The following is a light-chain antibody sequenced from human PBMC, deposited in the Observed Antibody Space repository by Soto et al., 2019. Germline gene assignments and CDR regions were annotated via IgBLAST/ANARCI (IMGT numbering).Light chain of an antibody. J-gene: IGLJ3*02. CDR3: SSFASSNTWV. V-gene: IGLV2-8*01. Sequence: QSALIQPPSASGPPGQSVTISCTGTSSDVGAYNYVSWYQKHAGKAPKLVIYEVTKRPSGVPDRFSGSKSANTASLTVSGLQAEDEADYYCSSFASSNTWVFGGGTKLTVL. CDR1: SSDVGAYNY. CDR2: EVT.